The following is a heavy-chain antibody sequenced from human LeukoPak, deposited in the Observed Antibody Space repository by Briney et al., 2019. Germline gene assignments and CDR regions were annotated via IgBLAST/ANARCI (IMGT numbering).Heavy chain of an antibody. CDR1: GGSISSSSYY. Sequence: SETLSLTCTVSGGSISSSSYYWGWIRQPPGKGLEWIGSIYYSGSTYYNPSLKSRVTISVDTSKNQFSLKLSSVTAADTAVYYCASLIVVAVDYWGQGTLVTVSS. J-gene: IGHJ4*02. V-gene: IGHV4-39*07. D-gene: IGHD2-15*01. CDR3: ASLIVVAVDY. CDR2: IYYSGST.